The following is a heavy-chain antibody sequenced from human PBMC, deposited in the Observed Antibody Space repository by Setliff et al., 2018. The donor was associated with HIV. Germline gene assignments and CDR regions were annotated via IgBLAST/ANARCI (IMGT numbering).Heavy chain of an antibody. Sequence: SEILSLTCTVSGGSIRSSSFYWGWIRQPPGKGLEWIGSIYYSGSTYYNSSLKSRVTISVDTSKDQFSLKLSSVTATDTAVYYCARHAIVDTAGRGFDYWGQGTLVTVSS. CDR3: ARHAIVDTAGRGFDY. CDR1: GGSIRSSSFY. V-gene: IGHV4-39*01. CDR2: IYYSGST. D-gene: IGHD5-18*01. J-gene: IGHJ4*02.